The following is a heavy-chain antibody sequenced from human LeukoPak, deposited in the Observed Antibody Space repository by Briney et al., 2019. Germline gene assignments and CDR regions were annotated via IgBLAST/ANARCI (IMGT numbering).Heavy chain of an antibody. CDR2: IKVDGSEK. J-gene: IGHJ5*02. D-gene: IGHD2-21*01. CDR1: GFTFSDYW. V-gene: IGHV3-7*01. Sequence: GGSLRLSCAASGFTFSDYWMMWVRQAPGKGLEWVAQIKVDGSEKYYVDPVRGRFTISRDNAKNSLDLQMNTLRVEDTAVYYCVRDATRGGDLDHWGQGTLVTVSS. CDR3: VRDATRGGDLDH.